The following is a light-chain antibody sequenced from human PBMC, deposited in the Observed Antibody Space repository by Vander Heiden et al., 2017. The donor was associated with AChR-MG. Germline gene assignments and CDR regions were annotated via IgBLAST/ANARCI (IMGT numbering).Light chain of an antibody. CDR1: QRISHF. J-gene: IGKJ1*01. CDR2: AAS. Sequence: DIEMTQSPCAMSTSVGDRVTITCRASQRISHFLAWFQQKPAIAPTPLIFAASSLQSGVPSRFSGSGSGTEFSLTISSLQPEDFATYYCIQHKSYPLTFGQGTKVEIK. CDR3: IQHKSYPLT. V-gene: IGKV1-17*03.